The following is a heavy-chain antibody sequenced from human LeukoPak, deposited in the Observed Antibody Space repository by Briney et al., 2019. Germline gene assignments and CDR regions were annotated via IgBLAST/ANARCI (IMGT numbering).Heavy chain of an antibody. Sequence: GGSLRLSCTASGFTSGDYAMSWVRQAPGKGLEWVGFIRSKAYGGTTEYAASVKGRFTISRDDSKSIAYLQMNSLKTEDTAVYYCTRDGAVLRFLEWLTKFDYWGQGTLVTVSS. D-gene: IGHD3-3*01. V-gene: IGHV3-49*04. CDR1: GFTSGDYA. J-gene: IGHJ4*02. CDR2: IRSKAYGGTT. CDR3: TRDGAVLRFLEWLTKFDY.